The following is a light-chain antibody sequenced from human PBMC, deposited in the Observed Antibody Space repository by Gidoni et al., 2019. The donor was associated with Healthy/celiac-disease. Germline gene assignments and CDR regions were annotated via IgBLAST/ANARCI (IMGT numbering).Light chain of an antibody. V-gene: IGLV3-25*03. Sequence: SYELTQPPSVSVAPGQTARITCSGDALPKQYAYWYKQKPGQAPVLVIYKDSERPSGIAERFSGSSSGTTVTLTISGVQAEDEADYYCQSADSSGTYKVFGGGTKLTVL. J-gene: IGLJ3*02. CDR2: KDS. CDR3: QSADSSGTYKV. CDR1: ALPKQY.